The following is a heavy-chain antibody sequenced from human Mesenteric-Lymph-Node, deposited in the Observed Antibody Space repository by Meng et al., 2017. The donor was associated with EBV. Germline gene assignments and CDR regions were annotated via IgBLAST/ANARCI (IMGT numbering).Heavy chain of an antibody. D-gene: IGHD3-10*01. J-gene: IGHJ5*02. CDR3: ARENPARGNWFDP. V-gene: IGHV4-61*01. CDR2: VYYSGST. CDR1: GGSVSSTSYY. Sequence: VHLDGWRPRLVKPSETLSPLYTVSGGSVSSTSYYWSWIRQPPGKRLEWIGYVYYSGSTNYNPSLKSRVTISVDTSKNQFSLNLCSVTAADTAVYYCARENPARGNWFDPWGQGALVTVFS.